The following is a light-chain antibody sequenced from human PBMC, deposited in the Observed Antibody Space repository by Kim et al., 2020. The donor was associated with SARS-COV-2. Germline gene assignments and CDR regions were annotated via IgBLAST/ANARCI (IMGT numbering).Light chain of an antibody. CDR1: EDISNY. J-gene: IGKJ4*01. CDR3: QQYDNLPFT. CDR2: DAS. Sequence: DIQMTQSPSSLSASVGDRVTITCQANEDISNYLNWYQQKQGKAPKLLIYDASNLETGVPSRFSGSGSGTDFTFTISSLQPEDIATYYCQQYDNLPFTFGGGTKVDIK. V-gene: IGKV1-33*01.